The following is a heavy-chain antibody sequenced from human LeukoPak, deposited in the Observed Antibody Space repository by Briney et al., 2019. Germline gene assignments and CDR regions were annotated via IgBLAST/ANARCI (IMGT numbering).Heavy chain of an antibody. CDR1: GFTFSSYA. Sequence: GGSLRLSCAASGFTFSSYAMHWVRQAPGKGLEWVAVISYDGSNKYYADSVKGRFTISRDNSKKILYLQMNSLRAEDTAVYYCGKEVERHFDLKYWGQGTLVTVSS. CDR3: GKEVERHFDLKY. CDR2: ISYDGSNK. J-gene: IGHJ4*02. D-gene: IGHD2/OR15-2a*01. V-gene: IGHV3-30-3*01.